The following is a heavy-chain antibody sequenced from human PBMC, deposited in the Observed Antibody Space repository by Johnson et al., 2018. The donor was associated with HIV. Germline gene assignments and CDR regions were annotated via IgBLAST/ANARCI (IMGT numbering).Heavy chain of an antibody. CDR2: MTSAGSST. D-gene: IGHD1-1*01. Sequence: VQVVESGGGLVQPGGSLRLSCAASGFTLSSYLIHWVRQAPGQGLVWVCRMTSAGSSTSYADSWKGRFTISRDNAENTLYLQMNSRRAEDTAVYYCARERGLDHAFDIWGQGTMVTVSS. J-gene: IGHJ3*02. V-gene: IGHV3-74*01. CDR3: ARERGLDHAFDI. CDR1: GFTLSSYL.